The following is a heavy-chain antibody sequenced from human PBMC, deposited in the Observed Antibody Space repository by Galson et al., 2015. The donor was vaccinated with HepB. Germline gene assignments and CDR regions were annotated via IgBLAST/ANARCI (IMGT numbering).Heavy chain of an antibody. CDR2: IWYDGSNK. D-gene: IGHD6-13*01. CDR1: GFTFSSYG. CDR3: ARDLGSSSWYGDAFDI. Sequence: SLRLSCAASGFTFSSYGMHWVRQAPGKGLEWVAVIWYDGSNKYYADSVKGRFTISRDNSKNTLYLQMNSLRAEDTAVYYCARDLGSSSWYGDAFDIWGQGTMVTASS. V-gene: IGHV3-33*01. J-gene: IGHJ3*02.